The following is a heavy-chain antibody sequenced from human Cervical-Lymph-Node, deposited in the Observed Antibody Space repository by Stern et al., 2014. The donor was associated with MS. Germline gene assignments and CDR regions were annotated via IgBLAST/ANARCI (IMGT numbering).Heavy chain of an antibody. CDR1: GYTFSNFW. D-gene: IGHD3-22*01. J-gene: IGHJ3*01. CDR2: IYPADSDT. Sequence: VQLVQSGAEVKKPGESLKISCRTSGYTFSNFWIGWVRQMPGKGLEWMGVIYPADSDTTYSPSFQGQVTISADESISTAYLQWRSLKASDTAMYYCVRRRDSAGYDTFDLWAKGQCSSSLQ. V-gene: IGHV5-51*01. CDR3: VRRRDSAGYDTFDL.